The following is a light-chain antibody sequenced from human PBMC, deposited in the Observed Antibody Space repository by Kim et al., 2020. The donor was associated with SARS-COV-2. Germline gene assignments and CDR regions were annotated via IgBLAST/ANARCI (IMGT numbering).Light chain of an antibody. CDR3: QQYKDWPPLT. J-gene: IGKJ4*01. CDR1: QSDSRN. Sequence: SPGERATLSCRTSQSDSRNLAWYQLKPGKAPRLLIYGTSTRATGIPDRFSGSGSGTEFTLIISSLQSEDFAVYYCQQYKDWPPLTFGGGTKVDIK. V-gene: IGKV3-15*01. CDR2: GTS.